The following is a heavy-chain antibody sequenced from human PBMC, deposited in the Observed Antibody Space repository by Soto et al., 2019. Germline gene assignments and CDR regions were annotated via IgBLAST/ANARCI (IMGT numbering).Heavy chain of an antibody. V-gene: IGHV3-23*01. CDR2: ISGSGGGT. Sequence: PGGSLRLSCAASGFTFSSYAMTWVRRAPGKGLEWVSTISGSGGGTYYAESVKGRFTISRDRSKSTVYLQMNSLRAEDTAVYYCEKDFESSLNPNWFDPWGQGTLVTVSS. J-gene: IGHJ5*02. CDR3: EKDFESSLNPNWFDP. CDR1: GFTFSSYA. D-gene: IGHD3-9*01.